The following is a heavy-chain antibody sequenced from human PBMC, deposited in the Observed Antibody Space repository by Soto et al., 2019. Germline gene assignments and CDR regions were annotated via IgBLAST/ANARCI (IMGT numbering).Heavy chain of an antibody. Sequence: PGGSLRLSCAASGFTFSSYWMSWVRQAPGKGLEWVANIKQDGSEKYYVDSVKGRFTISRDNAKNSLYLQMNGLRAEDTAVYYCARGWGLRYFDWLSDRIYFDYWGQGTLVTVSS. D-gene: IGHD3-9*01. CDR1: GFTFSSYW. CDR2: IKQDGSEK. J-gene: IGHJ4*02. V-gene: IGHV3-7*03. CDR3: ARGWGLRYFDWLSDRIYFDY.